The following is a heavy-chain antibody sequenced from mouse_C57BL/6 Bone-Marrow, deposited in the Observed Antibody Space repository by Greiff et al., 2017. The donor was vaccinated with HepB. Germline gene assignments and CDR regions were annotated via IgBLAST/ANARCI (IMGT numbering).Heavy chain of an antibody. J-gene: IGHJ3*01. CDR2: INPNSGST. V-gene: IGHV1-64*01. D-gene: IGHD2-2*01. CDR3: ARGGLWLRRGAWFDY. CDR1: GYTFTSYW. Sequence: VQLQQPGAELVKPGASVKLSCKASGYTFTSYWMHWVKQRPGQGLEWIGMINPNSGSTNYNEKFKSKATLTVDKSSSTAYMQLSSLTSEDSAVYDCARGGLWLRRGAWFDYWGQGTMVTVSA.